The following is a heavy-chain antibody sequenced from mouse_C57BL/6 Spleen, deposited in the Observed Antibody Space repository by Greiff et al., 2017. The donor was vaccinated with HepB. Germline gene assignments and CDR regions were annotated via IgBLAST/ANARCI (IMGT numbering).Heavy chain of an antibody. CDR1: GYTFTDYY. J-gene: IGHJ3*01. V-gene: IGHV1-26*01. Sequence: EVQLQQSGPELVKPGASVKLSCKASGYTFTDYYMNWVKQSHGKSLEWIGDINPNNGGTSYNQKFKGKATLTVDKSSSTAYMELRSLTSEDSAVYYCVIYCGNPWFAYWGQGTLVTVSA. D-gene: IGHD2-1*01. CDR3: VIYCGNPWFAY. CDR2: INPNNGGT.